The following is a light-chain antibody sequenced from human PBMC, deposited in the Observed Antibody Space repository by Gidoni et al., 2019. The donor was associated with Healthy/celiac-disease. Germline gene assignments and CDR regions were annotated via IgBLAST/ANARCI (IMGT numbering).Light chain of an antibody. Sequence: QSVLTQPPSVSGAPGQSVPISCTGSSSNIGAGYDVHWYQQLPGTAPKLLIYSNSNRPSGVPDRFSGSKSGTSASLAITGLQAEDEADYYCQSYDSSLRNVFGTGTKVTVL. J-gene: IGLJ1*01. CDR2: SNS. V-gene: IGLV1-40*01. CDR3: QSYDSSLRNV. CDR1: SSNIGAGYD.